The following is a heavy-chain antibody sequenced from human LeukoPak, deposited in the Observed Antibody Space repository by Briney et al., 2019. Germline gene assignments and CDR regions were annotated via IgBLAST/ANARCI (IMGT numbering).Heavy chain of an antibody. J-gene: IGHJ4*02. V-gene: IGHV1-2*02. CDR1: GYSFTGYY. CDR2: INPNSGGT. D-gene: IGHD2-2*01. Sequence: ASVKVSCKASGYSFTGYYMHWVRQAPGQGLEWMGWINPNSGGTNYAQKFQGRVTMTRDTSISTAYMELSRLRSDDTAVYYCANADVTYQLLFGGYYFDYWGQGPLVAVSS. CDR3: ANADVTYQLLFGGYYFDY.